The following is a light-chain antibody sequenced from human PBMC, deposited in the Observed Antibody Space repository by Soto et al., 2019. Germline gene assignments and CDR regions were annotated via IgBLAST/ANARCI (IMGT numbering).Light chain of an antibody. CDR3: QKYSRAPLT. Sequence: DIQMTHSPSSLSVSVGDRVTITCRASLPISNYLAWYQQKPGKIPTLLFYAASTLQAWVPSRFSGCGYGTDFTLTISSLQPEDVAAYYCQKYSRAPLTFGGGTKVDIK. CDR2: AAS. CDR1: LPISNY. J-gene: IGKJ4*01. V-gene: IGKV1-27*01.